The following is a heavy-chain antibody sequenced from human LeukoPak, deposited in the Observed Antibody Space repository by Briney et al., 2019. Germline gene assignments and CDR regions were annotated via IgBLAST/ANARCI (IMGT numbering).Heavy chain of an antibody. CDR3: ARVALGSWYFDL. D-gene: IGHD2-15*01. V-gene: IGHV4-34*01. CDR2: INHSGST. Sequence: SETLSLACAVYGGSFSGYYWSWTRQPPGKGLEWIGEINHSGSTNYNPSLKSRVTISVDTSKNQFSLKLSSVTAADTAVYYCARVALGSWYFDLWGRGTLVTVSS. J-gene: IGHJ2*01. CDR1: GGSFSGYY.